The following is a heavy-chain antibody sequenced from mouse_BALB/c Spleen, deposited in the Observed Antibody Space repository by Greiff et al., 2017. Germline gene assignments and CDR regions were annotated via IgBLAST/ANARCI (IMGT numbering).Heavy chain of an antibody. CDR3: ARGNWAWYFDV. CDR1: GYTFTDYN. D-gene: IGHD4-1*01. V-gene: IGHV1-18*01. J-gene: IGHJ1*01. CDR2: INPNNGGT. Sequence: EVKLMESGPELVKPGASVKIPCKASGYTFTDYNMDWVKQSHGKSLEWIGDINPNNGGTIYNQKFKGKATLTVDKSSSTAYMELRSLTSEDTAVYYCARGNWAWYFDVWGAGTTVTVSS.